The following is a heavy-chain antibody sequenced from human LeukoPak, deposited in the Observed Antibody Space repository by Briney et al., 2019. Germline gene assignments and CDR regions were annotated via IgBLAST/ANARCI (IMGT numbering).Heavy chain of an antibody. CDR2: IYYNGSA. Sequence: TETLSLTCTVSGGSISGYYWSWIRQPPGKGLEWIGYIYYNGSAKYNPSLKSRVTISVNPSKNQFSLKLNSVTAADTAVYYWARLGGCSSFSCYEHWFDPWGQGTLVTVSS. CDR1: GGSISGYY. D-gene: IGHD2-2*01. J-gene: IGHJ5*02. CDR3: ARLGGCSSFSCYEHWFDP. V-gene: IGHV4-59*01.